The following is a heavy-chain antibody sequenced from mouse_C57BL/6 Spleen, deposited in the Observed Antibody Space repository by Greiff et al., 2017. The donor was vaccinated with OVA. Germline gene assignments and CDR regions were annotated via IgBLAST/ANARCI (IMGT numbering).Heavy chain of an antibody. V-gene: IGHV1-82*01. J-gene: IGHJ4*01. D-gene: IGHD2-3*01. CDR3: ARDGGYYGRMDY. CDR1: GYAFSSSW. Sequence: QVQLQQSGPELVKPGASVKISCKASGYAFSSSWMNWVKQRPGKGLEWIGRIYPGDGDTNYNGKFKGKATLTADKSSSTAYIQLSSLTAEDSAVYFCARDGGYYGRMDYWGQGTSVTVSA. CDR2: IYPGDGDT.